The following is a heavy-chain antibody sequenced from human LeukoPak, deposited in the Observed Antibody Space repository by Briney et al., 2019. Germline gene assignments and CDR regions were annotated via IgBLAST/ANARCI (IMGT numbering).Heavy chain of an antibody. J-gene: IGHJ4*02. Sequence: PSETLSLTCTVSGGSISSYYWSWIRQPPGKGLEWVGYIYYSGSTNYNPSLKSRVTISGDTSKNQFSLKLSSVTAADTAVYYCARTRLRRYYDSSGYFDYWGQGTLVTVAS. D-gene: IGHD3-22*01. CDR3: ARTRLRRYYDSSGYFDY. CDR2: IYYSGST. CDR1: GGSISSYY. V-gene: IGHV4-59*01.